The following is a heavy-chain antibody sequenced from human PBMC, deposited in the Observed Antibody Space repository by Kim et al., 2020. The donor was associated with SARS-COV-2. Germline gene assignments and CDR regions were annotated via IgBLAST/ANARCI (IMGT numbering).Heavy chain of an antibody. J-gene: IGHJ4*02. CDR2: IYYSGST. V-gene: IGHV4-39*01. D-gene: IGHD6-19*01. CDR3: ASVQRAVAGRFDY. CDR1: CGSISSSSYY. Sequence: SETLSLTCTVSCGSISSSSYYWGWIRQPPGKGLEWIGSIYYSGSTYYNPSLKSRVTISVDTSKNQFSLKLSSVTAADTAVYYCASVQRAVAGRFDYWAQG.